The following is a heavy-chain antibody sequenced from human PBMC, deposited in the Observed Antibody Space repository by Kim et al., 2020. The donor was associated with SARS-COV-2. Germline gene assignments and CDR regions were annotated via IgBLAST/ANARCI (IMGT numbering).Heavy chain of an antibody. J-gene: IGHJ4*02. Sequence: GGSLRLSCSASGFSVSSHYMTWVRQAPGKGLEWVSILYPNGGRYYADSAKGRFFISSANPKNTLYLQLNSLRAEDTAVYFCARVPSSFGSGFHFYQWGQG. CDR3: ARVPSSFGSGFHFYQ. V-gene: IGHV3-66*01. D-gene: IGHD3-10*01. CDR2: LYPNGGR. CDR1: GFSVSSHY.